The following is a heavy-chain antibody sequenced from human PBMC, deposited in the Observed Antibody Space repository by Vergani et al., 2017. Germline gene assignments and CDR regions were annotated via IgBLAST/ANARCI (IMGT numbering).Heavy chain of an antibody. J-gene: IGHJ5*02. CDR1: GGSISSSSYY. V-gene: IGHV4-39*07. CDR3: ARSPYSYDLRLDP. CDR2: IYDSGNT. Sequence: QLQLQESGPGLVKPSETLSLTCTVSGGSISSSSYYWGWIRQPPGKGLEWIGSIYDSGNTYYNPSLKSRVTISVDTSKNQFSLKLSSVTAADTAVYYCARSPYSYDLRLDPWGQGTLVTVSS. D-gene: IGHD3-22*01.